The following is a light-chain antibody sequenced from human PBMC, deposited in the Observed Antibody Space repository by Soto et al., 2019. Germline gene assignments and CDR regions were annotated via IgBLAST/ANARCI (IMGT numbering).Light chain of an antibody. J-gene: IGKJ4*01. CDR3: QQRSNWPPT. CDR1: QSVSTY. CDR2: DAS. V-gene: IGKV3-11*01. Sequence: EIVLTQSPATLSLSPGERATLSCRASQSVSTYLAWYQQKPGQAPRLLIYDASNSATGLPARFSGSGSGTDFTLTISSLEPEDFGVYYCQQRSNWPPTFGGGTKLEIK.